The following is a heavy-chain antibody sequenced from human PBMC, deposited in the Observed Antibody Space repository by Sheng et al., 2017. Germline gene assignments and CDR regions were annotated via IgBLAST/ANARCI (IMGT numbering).Heavy chain of an antibody. D-gene: IGHD6-25*01. CDR1: GGSISSYY. J-gene: IGHJ3*02. Sequence: QVQLQESGPGLVKPSETLSLTCTVSGGSISSYYWSWIRQPPGKGLEWIGYIYYSGSTNYNPSLKSRVTISVDTSKNQFSLKLSSVTAADTAVYYCARVAPLIAARNHAFDIWGQGTMVTVSS. CDR2: IYYSGST. V-gene: IGHV4-59*01. CDR3: ARVAPLIAARNHAFDI.